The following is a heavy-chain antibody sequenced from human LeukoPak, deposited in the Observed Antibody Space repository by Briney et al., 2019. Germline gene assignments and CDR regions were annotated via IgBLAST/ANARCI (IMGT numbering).Heavy chain of an antibody. Sequence: KASETLSLTCTVSGASITTHYWSWIRQPPEKGPEWIGDFYFSGSTNYNPLLKSRATISGDTSKNQFSLNLRSVTAADTAVYYCARAGLIATAHLDLDHWGRGTLVTVSS. J-gene: IGHJ4*02. D-gene: IGHD6-13*01. CDR2: FYFSGST. CDR1: GASITTHY. CDR3: ARAGLIATAHLDLDH. V-gene: IGHV4-59*11.